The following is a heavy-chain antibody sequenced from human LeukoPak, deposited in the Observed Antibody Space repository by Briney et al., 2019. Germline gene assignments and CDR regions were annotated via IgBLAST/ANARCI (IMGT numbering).Heavy chain of an antibody. CDR3: AREGSYGYLNYFDY. CDR2: IYYSGST. V-gene: IGHV4-59*01. CDR1: GGSISSYY. J-gene: IGHJ4*02. Sequence: SETLSLTCAVYGGSISSYYWSWIRQPPGKGLEWIGYIYYSGSTNYNPSLKSRVTISVDTSKNQFSLKLSSVTAADTAVYYCAREGSYGYLNYFDYWGQGILVTVSS. D-gene: IGHD5-18*01.